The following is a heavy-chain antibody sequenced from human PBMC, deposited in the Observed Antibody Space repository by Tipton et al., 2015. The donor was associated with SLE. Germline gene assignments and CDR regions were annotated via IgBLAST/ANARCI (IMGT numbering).Heavy chain of an antibody. J-gene: IGHJ3*02. V-gene: IGHV3-21*04. Sequence: SLRLSCAASGFTFSSYTMNWVRQAPGKGLEWVSSISSGGSTFYADSAKGRFTISRDNAKNSLYLHMNSLRAEDTAIYYCARDRVTYFDWSDGFDIWGQGTVVTVSS. CDR3: ARDRVTYFDWSDGFDI. D-gene: IGHD3-9*01. CDR1: GFTFSSYT. CDR2: ISSGGST.